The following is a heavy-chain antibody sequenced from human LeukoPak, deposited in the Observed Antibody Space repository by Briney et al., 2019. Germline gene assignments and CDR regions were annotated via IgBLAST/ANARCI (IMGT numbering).Heavy chain of an antibody. V-gene: IGHV4-30-4*01. CDR1: GGSISSGDYY. CDR2: IYYSGST. CDR3: ARGIYVPAARRPYYFDY. D-gene: IGHD2-2*01. J-gene: IGHJ4*02. Sequence: SETLSLTCTVSGGSISSGDYYWSWIRQPPGKGLEWIGYIYYSGSTYYNPSLKSRVTISVDTSKNQLSLKLSSVTAADTAVYYCARGIYVPAARRPYYFDYWGQGTLVTVSS.